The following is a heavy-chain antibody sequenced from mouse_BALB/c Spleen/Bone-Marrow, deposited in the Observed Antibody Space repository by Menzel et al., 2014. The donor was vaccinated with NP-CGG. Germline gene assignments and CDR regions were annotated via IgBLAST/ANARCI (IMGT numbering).Heavy chain of an antibody. V-gene: IGHV5-9*02. Sequence: EVNLVESGGGLVKPGGSLKLSCAASGFAFSSHDMSWVRQTPEKRLEWVATISSGGSYTYYPDSVKGRFTISRDNARNTLYLQMSSLRSEDTALYYCARLGNWYFDVWGAGTTVTVSS. CDR3: ARLGNWYFDV. J-gene: IGHJ1*01. D-gene: IGHD1-1*02. CDR1: GFAFSSHD. CDR2: ISSGGSYT.